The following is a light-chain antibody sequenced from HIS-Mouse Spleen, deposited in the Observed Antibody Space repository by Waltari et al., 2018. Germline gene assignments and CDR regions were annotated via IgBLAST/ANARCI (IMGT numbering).Light chain of an antibody. CDR1: QSVSSY. CDR2: DAS. J-gene: IGKJ3*01. CDR3: MQALQTFT. Sequence: EIVLTQSPATLSLSPGERATLSCRASQSVSSYLAWYQQKPGQAPRLLIYDASNRATGIPARFSGSGSGTDFTLKISRVEAEDVGVYYCMQALQTFTFGPGTKVDIK. V-gene: IGKV3-11*01.